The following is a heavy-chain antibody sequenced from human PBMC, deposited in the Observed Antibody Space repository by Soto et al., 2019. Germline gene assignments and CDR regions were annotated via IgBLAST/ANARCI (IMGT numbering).Heavy chain of an antibody. D-gene: IGHD2-15*01. Sequence: HPGGSLRLSCAASGFTFSSYGMHWVRQAPGKGLEWVAVIRYDGSNKYYADSVKGRFTISRDNAKNSLYLQMNSLRAEDTAVYYCARDARSPLVVVVAAYFAYWGQGTLVTVSS. J-gene: IGHJ4*02. V-gene: IGHV3-33*01. CDR3: ARDARSPLVVVVAAYFAY. CDR2: IRYDGSNK. CDR1: GFTFSSYG.